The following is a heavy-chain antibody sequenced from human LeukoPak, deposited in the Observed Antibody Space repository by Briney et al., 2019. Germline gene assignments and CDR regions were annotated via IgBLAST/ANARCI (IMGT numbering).Heavy chain of an antibody. D-gene: IGHD2-2*01. CDR2: IKSKTDGVTT. J-gene: IGHJ4*02. CDR3: TKYLAGGYDY. CDR1: GLTFSNAW. V-gene: IGHV3-15*01. Sequence: SGGSLRLSCAASGLTFSNAWMSWVRQPPGKGLECVGRIKSKTDGVTTDYAAPVKGRFTISRDDSKNTLYLQMNSLKTEDTAVYYCTKYLAGGYDYWGQGTLVTVSS.